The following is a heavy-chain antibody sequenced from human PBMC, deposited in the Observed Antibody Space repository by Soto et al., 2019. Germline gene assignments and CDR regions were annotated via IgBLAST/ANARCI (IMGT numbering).Heavy chain of an antibody. Sequence: EVELVESGGVLVKPGGSLRLSCAASGFAFTNAWMTWVRQAPGKALEWVGRIRSQIDGGTTDYAAPVKGRFTISRDDSKNTLYLQMNSLMAEDTAVYYCTTVAFGEYVSAYWGQGTLVTVCS. CDR2: IRSQIDGGTT. V-gene: IGHV3-15*01. D-gene: IGHD3-10*01. CDR1: GFAFTNAW. CDR3: TTVAFGEYVSAY. J-gene: IGHJ1*01.